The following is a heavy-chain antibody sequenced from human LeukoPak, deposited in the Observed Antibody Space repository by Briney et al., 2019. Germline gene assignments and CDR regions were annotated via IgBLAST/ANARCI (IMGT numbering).Heavy chain of an antibody. V-gene: IGHV3-23*01. CDR3: AKDDILTGYYLPYDYYGMDV. D-gene: IGHD3-9*01. Sequence: GGSLRLSCAASGFTFSSYAMSWVRQAPGKGLEWVSAISGSGGSTHYADSVKGRFTISRDNSKNTLYLQMNSLRAEDTAVYYCAKDDILTGYYLPYDYYGMDVWGQGTTVTVSS. J-gene: IGHJ6*02. CDR1: GFTFSSYA. CDR2: ISGSGGST.